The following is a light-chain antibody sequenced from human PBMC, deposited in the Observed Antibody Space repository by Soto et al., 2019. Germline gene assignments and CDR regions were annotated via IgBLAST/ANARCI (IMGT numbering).Light chain of an antibody. V-gene: IGKV1-39*01. CDR3: QQSYSTPWT. Sequence: DIQMTQSPSSLSASVGDRVTITCRASQTISTYLNWYQQKPGKAPELLIYAASSLQTGVPSRFSGSGSGTDFTLTISSLQLEDFATYSCQQSYSTPWTFGQGTKVDNK. CDR2: AAS. J-gene: IGKJ1*01. CDR1: QTISTY.